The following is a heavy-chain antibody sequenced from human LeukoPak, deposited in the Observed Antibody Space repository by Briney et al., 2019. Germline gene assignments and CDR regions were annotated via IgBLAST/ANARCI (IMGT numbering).Heavy chain of an antibody. D-gene: IGHD3-10*01. CDR1: GFTFSSYG. CDR2: IWYDGSNK. Sequence: GGSLRLSCAASGFTFSSYGMHWVRQAPGKGLEWVAVIWYDGSNKYYADSVKGRFTISRDNFKNPLYLQMNRVRAEDTAVYYCAKDGTWLGELLTLSYFEYWGRGTLVTVSS. V-gene: IGHV3-33*06. CDR3: AKDGTWLGELLTLSYFEY. J-gene: IGHJ4*02.